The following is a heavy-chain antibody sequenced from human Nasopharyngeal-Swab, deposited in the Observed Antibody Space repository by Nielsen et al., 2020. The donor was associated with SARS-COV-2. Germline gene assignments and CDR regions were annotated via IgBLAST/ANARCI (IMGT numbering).Heavy chain of an antibody. D-gene: IGHD5-18*01. CDR1: GYTFTVYY. CDR2: INPNSGGT. V-gene: IGHV1-2*06. J-gene: IGHJ4*02. CDR3: ARPRRGYSYGYFDY. Sequence: ASVKVSCKASGYTFTVYYMHWVRQAPGQGLEWVVRINPNSGGTNYAQKFQGRVTMTRDTSISTAYMVMSRLRSDDTAVYYCARPRRGYSYGYFDYWGQGTLVTVSS.